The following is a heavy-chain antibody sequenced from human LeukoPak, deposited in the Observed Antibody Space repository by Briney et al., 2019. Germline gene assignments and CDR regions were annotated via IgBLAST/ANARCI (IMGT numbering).Heavy chain of an antibody. CDR1: GFTFGSYE. Sequence: GGSLRLSCAASGFTFGSYEMNWVRQAPGKGLEWVSKISSSGSTVYYADSVKGRFTISRDNAKNSLYLQMNSLRAEDTAVYYCARDLYDYVWGTYPDYWGQGTLVTVSS. D-gene: IGHD3-16*02. CDR3: ARDLYDYVWGTYPDY. CDR2: ISSSGSTV. J-gene: IGHJ4*02. V-gene: IGHV3-48*03.